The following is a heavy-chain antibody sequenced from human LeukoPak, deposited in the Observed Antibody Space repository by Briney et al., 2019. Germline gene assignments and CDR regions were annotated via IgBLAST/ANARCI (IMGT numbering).Heavy chain of an antibody. CDR2: IIPIFGTA. J-gene: IGHJ4*02. D-gene: IGHD2-2*01. CDR1: GGTFSSYA. V-gene: IGHV1-69*13. Sequence: SVKVSCKASGGTFSSYAISWVRQAPGQGLEWMGGIIPIFGTANYAQKFQGRVTITADESTSTAYMELSSLRSEDTAVYYCASNWVGDCSSTSCPDYWGKGTLVTVPS. CDR3: ASNWVGDCSSTSCPDY.